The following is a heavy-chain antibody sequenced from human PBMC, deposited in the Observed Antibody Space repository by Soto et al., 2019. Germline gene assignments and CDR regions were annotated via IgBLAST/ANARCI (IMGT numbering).Heavy chain of an antibody. CDR3: AKQTSLFRGYCGGGSCDGKDY. D-gene: IGHD2-15*01. CDR1: GFTFSSYG. CDR2: ISYDGSNK. Sequence: GGSLRLSCAAYGFTFSSYGMHWVRQAPGKGLEWVAVISYDGSNKYYADSVKGRFTISRDNSKNTLYLQMNSLRADDTAVYYCAKQTSLFRGYCGGGSCDGKDYWRQRILVTVSS. J-gene: IGHJ4*02. V-gene: IGHV3-30*18.